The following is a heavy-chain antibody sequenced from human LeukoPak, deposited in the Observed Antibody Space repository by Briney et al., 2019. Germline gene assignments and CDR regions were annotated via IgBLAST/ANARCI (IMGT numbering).Heavy chain of an antibody. J-gene: IGHJ5*02. CDR1: GGSISSYY. CDR3: ARAGKGYYGSGSWFDP. V-gene: IGHV4-4*09. D-gene: IGHD3-10*01. CDR2: IYTSGST. Sequence: PSETLSLTCTVSGGSISSYYWSWIRQPPGKGLEWIGYIYTSGSTNYNPSLKSRVTISVDTSKNQFSLKLSSVTAADTAVYYCARAGKGYYGSGSWFDPWGQGTLVTVSS.